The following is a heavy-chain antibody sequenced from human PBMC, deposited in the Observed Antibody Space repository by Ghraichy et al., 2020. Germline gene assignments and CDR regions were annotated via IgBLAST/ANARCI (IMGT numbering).Heavy chain of an antibody. CDR3: AKCDCSSPNCYTCAFDI. V-gene: IGHV3-23*01. J-gene: IGHJ3*02. CDR1: GFTFSSYA. D-gene: IGHD2-2*02. CDR2: ISGSGDST. Sequence: GGSLRLSCAASGFTFSSYAMSWVRQAPGKGLEWVSGISGSGDSTHYADSVKGRFTISRDNSKNTLYLQMNSLRAEDTAVYYCAKCDCSSPNCYTCAFDIWGQGTMVTVSS.